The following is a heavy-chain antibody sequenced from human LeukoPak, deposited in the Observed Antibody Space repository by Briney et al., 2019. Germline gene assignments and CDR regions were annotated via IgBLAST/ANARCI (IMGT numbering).Heavy chain of an antibody. V-gene: IGHV4-59*08. J-gene: IGHJ5*02. CDR3: ARANPSYGFGGFDP. Sequence: SETLSLTCTVSGGSISSYYWSWVRQPPGKGLEWIGYIYYSGSTNYNPPLKSRVTISVDTSKNQFSLKLSSVTAADTAVYYCARANPSYGFGGFDPWGQGTLVTVSS. CDR1: GGSISSYY. CDR2: IYYSGST. D-gene: IGHD5-18*01.